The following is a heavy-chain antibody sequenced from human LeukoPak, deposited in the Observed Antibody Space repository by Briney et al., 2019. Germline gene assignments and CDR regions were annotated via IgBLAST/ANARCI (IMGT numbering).Heavy chain of an antibody. D-gene: IGHD2-15*01. V-gene: IGHV3-23*01. CDR2: ISGSGGST. CDR3: AKAIECSGGSCYYFDY. Sequence: GGSLRLSCAATGFTFTSYAMSWVRQAPGKGLEWVSDISGSGGSTYYADSVKGRFTISRANSKNTLYLQMNSLRAEDTAVYYCAKAIECSGGSCYYFDYWGQGTLVTVSS. CDR1: GFTFTSYA. J-gene: IGHJ4*02.